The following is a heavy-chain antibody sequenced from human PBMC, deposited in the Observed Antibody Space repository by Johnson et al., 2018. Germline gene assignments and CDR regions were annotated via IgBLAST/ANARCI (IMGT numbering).Heavy chain of an antibody. J-gene: IGHJ6*02. CDR2: IRSQAYGGTT. V-gene: IGHV3-49*05. Sequence: VQLVESGGGLVKPGRSLRLSCTASGFTFGDYAMSWFRQAPGKGLEWVGFIRSQAYGGTTEYAASVKGRFTISRDDSKSIAYLQMNSLKTEDTAVDYCNKDNGLHDYSNYDYYYYGMDVWGQGTTVTVSS. D-gene: IGHD4-11*01. CDR1: GFTFGDYA. CDR3: NKDNGLHDYSNYDYYYYGMDV.